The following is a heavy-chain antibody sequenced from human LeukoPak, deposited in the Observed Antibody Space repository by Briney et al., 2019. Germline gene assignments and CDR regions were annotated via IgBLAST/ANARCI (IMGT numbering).Heavy chain of an antibody. CDR1: GFTFDGYG. Sequence: GGSLRLSCAASGFTFDGYGMSWVRQTPGKGLEWVSGINWNGGSTGYADSVKGRFTISRDNAKNSLYLQMNSLRVEDTALYHCAKAKIAAAGLFDYWGQGTLVTVSS. CDR3: AKAKIAAAGLFDY. CDR2: INWNGGST. V-gene: IGHV3-20*01. D-gene: IGHD6-13*01. J-gene: IGHJ4*02.